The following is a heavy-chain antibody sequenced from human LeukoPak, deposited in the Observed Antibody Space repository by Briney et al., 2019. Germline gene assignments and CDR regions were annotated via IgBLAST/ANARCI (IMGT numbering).Heavy chain of an antibody. CDR2: INYSGNT. CDR1: GGSISSDY. CDR3: ARHRPGERRFDP. J-gene: IGHJ5*02. V-gene: IGHV4-59*08. Sequence: SETLSLTCTVSGGSISSDYWSWIRQPPGKGLEWVGYINYSGNTNSNPSLKSRVTISVDTSKNQFSLKLISVTAADTAVYYCARHRPGERRFDPWGQGTLVTVSS. D-gene: IGHD3-16*01.